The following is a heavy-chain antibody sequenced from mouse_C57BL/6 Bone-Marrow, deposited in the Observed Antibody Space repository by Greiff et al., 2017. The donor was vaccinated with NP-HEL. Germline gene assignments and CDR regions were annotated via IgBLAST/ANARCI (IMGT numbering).Heavy chain of an antibody. CDR1: GYSFTSGYF. Sequence: EVKVEESGPGLVKPSQSLSLTCSVTGYSFTSGYFWNWIRQFPGNLLEWMGYISYGGSNNYNPFLKNRIFITRDTSKNQFFLKLNSVTTEKTATYYCARWGTGNYWGQGTTLTVSS. J-gene: IGHJ2*01. D-gene: IGHD4-1*01. CDR2: ISYGGSN. V-gene: IGHV3-6*01. CDR3: ARWGTGNY.